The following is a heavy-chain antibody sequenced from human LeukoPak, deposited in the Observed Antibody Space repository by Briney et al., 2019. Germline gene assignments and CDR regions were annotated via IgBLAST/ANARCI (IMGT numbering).Heavy chain of an antibody. D-gene: IGHD3-10*01. Sequence: SETLSLTYTVSGGSISSYYWSWIRQPPGQGLEWIANIYYSGSTNYNPSLKSRVTISVDTSKNQFSLKLSSVTAADTAVYYCARLSYGSGNHWFDPWGQGTLATVSS. CDR2: IYYSGST. CDR3: ARLSYGSGNHWFDP. J-gene: IGHJ5*02. V-gene: IGHV4-59*08. CDR1: GGSISSYY.